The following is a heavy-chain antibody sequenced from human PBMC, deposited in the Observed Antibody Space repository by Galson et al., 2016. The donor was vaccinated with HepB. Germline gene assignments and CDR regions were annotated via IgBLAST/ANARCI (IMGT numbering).Heavy chain of an antibody. J-gene: IGHJ4*02. CDR1: GASITTAGYF. CDR3: ARDGGSGGPEDY. D-gene: IGHD6-19*01. V-gene: IGHV4-61*02. CDR2: VHTNGNT. Sequence: TLSLTCTVSGASITTAGYFWAWIRQPAGKGLEWIGRVHTNGNTDYNPSLTGRVTISLDTSKSQFSLTLTSVTIADTAVYYCARDGGSGGPEDYWGQGTLVTVSS.